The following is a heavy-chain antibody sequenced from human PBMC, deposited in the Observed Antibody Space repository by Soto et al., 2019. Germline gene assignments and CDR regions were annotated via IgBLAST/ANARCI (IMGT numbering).Heavy chain of an antibody. J-gene: IGHJ4*02. CDR2: ISNSGTYT. D-gene: IGHD3-9*01. Sequence: PGGSLRLSFAASKFTFTFYYMTWIRQAPGKGLEWISYISNSGTYTHYADSVKGRFTISRDNAKNTLYLQMNSLRDEDTAVYYCAIRDVYYDVLNNSAYWGQGALVTSPQ. CDR1: KFTFTFYY. CDR3: AIRDVYYDVLNNSAY. V-gene: IGHV3-11*03.